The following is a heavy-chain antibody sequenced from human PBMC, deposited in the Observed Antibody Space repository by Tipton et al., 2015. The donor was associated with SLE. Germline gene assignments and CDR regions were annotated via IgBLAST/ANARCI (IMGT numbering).Heavy chain of an antibody. D-gene: IGHD3-22*01. Sequence: TLSLTCTVSGGSISSGGYYWSWIRQHPGKGLEWIGYNYESVKTYYYNPSLKSRATILVDTSKNQFSLRLTSVTAADTAVYYCARDDDSSAYDGRGDAFNIWGQGTMVTVSS. CDR2: NYESVKTY. J-gene: IGHJ3*02. CDR1: GGSISSGGYY. CDR3: ARDDDSSAYDGRGDAFNI. V-gene: IGHV4-31*03.